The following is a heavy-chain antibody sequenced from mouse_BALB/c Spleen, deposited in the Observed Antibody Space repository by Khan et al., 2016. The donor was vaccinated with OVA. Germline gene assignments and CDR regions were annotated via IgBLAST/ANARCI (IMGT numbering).Heavy chain of an antibody. CDR2: INTYTGEP. CDR1: GYTFTNYG. CDR3: GRVGYGGNMDY. J-gene: IGHJ4*01. Sequence: QIQLVQSGPELKKPGETVKISCKASGYTFTNYGMNWVKQAPGKGLKWMGWINTYTGEPTYADAFKGRFAFSLETSAIPSYLQFNTLKNEDTATYFCGRVGYGGNMDYWGQGTSVTVSS. V-gene: IGHV9-3-1*01. D-gene: IGHD1-2*01.